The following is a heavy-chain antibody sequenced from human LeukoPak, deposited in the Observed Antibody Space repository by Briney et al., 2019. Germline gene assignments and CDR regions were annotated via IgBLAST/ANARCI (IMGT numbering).Heavy chain of an antibody. D-gene: IGHD6-13*01. Sequence: GGSLRLSCAASGFTFSNAWMSWVRQAPGKGLEWVANIKQDGSEKYYVDSVKGRFTVSRDNAKNSLYLQMNSLRAEDTAVYYCATLPYSSSWYGYYYYYMDVWGKGTTVTVSS. CDR3: ATLPYSSSWYGYYYYYMDV. J-gene: IGHJ6*03. V-gene: IGHV3-7*01. CDR1: GFTFSNAW. CDR2: IKQDGSEK.